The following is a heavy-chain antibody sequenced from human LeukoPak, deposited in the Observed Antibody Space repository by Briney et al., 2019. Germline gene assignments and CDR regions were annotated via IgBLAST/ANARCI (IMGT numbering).Heavy chain of an antibody. V-gene: IGHV3-30*18. D-gene: IGHD3-22*01. CDR1: GFTFSSND. CDR3: ANDLGYYNSSGYYHSFDY. Sequence: GGSLRLSCAASGFTFSSNDMHRVRQAPGKGLEWVAVISYDGSNKYYADSVKGRFTISRDNSKNTLYLQMNSLRAEDTAVYYCANDLGYYNSSGYYHSFDYWGQGTLVTVSS. CDR2: ISYDGSNK. J-gene: IGHJ4*02.